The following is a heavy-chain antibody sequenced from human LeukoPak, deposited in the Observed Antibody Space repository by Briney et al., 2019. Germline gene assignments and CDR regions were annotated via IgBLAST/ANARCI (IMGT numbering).Heavy chain of an antibody. Sequence: PGRSLRLSCAASGFTFDNYAMHWVRQAPEKGLEWVSGIAWNSGNTGFADSVKGRFTISRDNAENSLYLQMNSLTPEDAAFYFCAKDMNSYGSGSSYNPWGPFDSWGQGTLVTVSS. CDR3: AKDMNSYGSGSSYNPWGPFDS. V-gene: IGHV3-9*01. CDR2: IAWNSGNT. CDR1: GFTFDNYA. D-gene: IGHD3-10*01. J-gene: IGHJ4*02.